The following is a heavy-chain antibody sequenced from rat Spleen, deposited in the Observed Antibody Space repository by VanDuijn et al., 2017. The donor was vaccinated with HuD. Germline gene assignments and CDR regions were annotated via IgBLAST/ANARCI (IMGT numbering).Heavy chain of an antibody. CDR3: ARLPLDY. J-gene: IGHJ2*01. V-gene: IGHV5-22*01. Sequence: EVQLVESGGGLVQPGRSLKLSCAASGFTFSNYYMAWVRQAPKKGLEWVASISYEGSSTYYGDSVKGRFTISRDNAKSTLYLQMNSLRSEDTATYYCARLPLDYWGQGVMVTVSS. CDR2: ISYEGSST. CDR1: GFTFSNYY.